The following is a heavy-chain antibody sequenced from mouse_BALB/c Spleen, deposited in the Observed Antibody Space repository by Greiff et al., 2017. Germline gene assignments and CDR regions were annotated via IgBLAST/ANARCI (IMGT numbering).Heavy chain of an antibody. J-gene: IGHJ4*01. D-gene: IGHD2-3*01. Sequence: DVMLVESGGGLVKPGGSLKLSCAASGFTFSSYAMSWVRQTPEKRLEWVASISSGGSTYYPDSVKGRFTISRDNARNILYLQMSSLRSEDTAMYYCARGGWLGSYYAKDYWGQGTSVTVSS. CDR3: ARGGWLGSYYAKDY. V-gene: IGHV5-6-5*01. CDR1: GFTFSSYA. CDR2: ISSGGST.